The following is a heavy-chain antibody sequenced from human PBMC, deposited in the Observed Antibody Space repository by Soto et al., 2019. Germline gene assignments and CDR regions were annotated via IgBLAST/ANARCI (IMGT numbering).Heavy chain of an antibody. D-gene: IGHD6-13*01. J-gene: IGHJ4*02. CDR2: IYHSGTS. CDR3: ARAFIAASGTPFDS. Sequence: QVHLQESGPGLVKPSGTLSLTCAVSGGSISSSHWWGWVRQPPGKGLEWIGDIYHSGTSNYNPSLKSRVTISVDKSKYQSSLKMNSVTAADTAVYHCARAFIAASGTPFDSCGQGTLVTVSS. CDR1: GGSISSSHW. V-gene: IGHV4-4*02.